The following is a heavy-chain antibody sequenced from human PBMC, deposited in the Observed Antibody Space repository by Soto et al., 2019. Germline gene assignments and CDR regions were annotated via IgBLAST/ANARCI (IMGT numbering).Heavy chain of an antibody. D-gene: IGHD6-19*01. J-gene: IGHJ3*02. CDR3: ARSREQWLVDAFDI. Sequence: PSETLSLTCTVSGGSINSGDFYWSWIRQPPGKGLEWIGYIYYTGSAYYNPSLKSRVSISVDTSKNQFSMKLSSVTAADTAVFYCARSREQWLVDAFDIWGQGTMVTVSS. V-gene: IGHV4-30-4*01. CDR2: IYYTGSA. CDR1: GGSINSGDFY.